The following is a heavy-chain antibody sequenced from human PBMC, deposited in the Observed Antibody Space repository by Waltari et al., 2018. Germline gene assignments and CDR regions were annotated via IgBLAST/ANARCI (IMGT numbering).Heavy chain of an antibody. D-gene: IGHD3-16*01. CDR1: GLIVSAHH. J-gene: IGHJ4*02. V-gene: IGHV3-72*01. CDR2: SRYRADNNNA. Sequence: EVQLVESGGGLVQPGGSLTLSCAASGLIVSAHHMDWVRHAPGKGLGWSGRSRYRADNNNAGYAASGEGRFSISRDDCKNSRYLHMNSLKTEDTAVYFCAIWGCGAGYWGLGTPVTVSS. CDR3: AIWGCGAGY.